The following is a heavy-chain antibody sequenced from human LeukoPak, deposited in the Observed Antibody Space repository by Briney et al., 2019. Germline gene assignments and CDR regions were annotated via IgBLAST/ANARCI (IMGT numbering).Heavy chain of an antibody. V-gene: IGHV3-23*01. CDR2: ISVSGAGT. Sequence: GVSLRLSCAASGFTFTNHVITWVRQGPGKGLEWVSGISVSGAGTFYAESVKGRFTISRDNSKTTLSLQMNSLRAEDTAIYYCAKVDPASVTGGVFYYYYYMDVWGKGTTVTVSS. CDR1: GFTFTNHV. CDR3: AKVDPASVTGGVFYYYYYMDV. D-gene: IGHD2-21*02. J-gene: IGHJ6*03.